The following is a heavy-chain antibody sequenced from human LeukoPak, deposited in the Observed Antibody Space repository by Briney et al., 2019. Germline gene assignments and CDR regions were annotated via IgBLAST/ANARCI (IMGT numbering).Heavy chain of an antibody. Sequence: ASVKVSCKASGYTFTSYAMNWVRQAPGQGLEWMGWINTNTGNPTYAQGFTGRFVLSLDTSVSTAYLQISSLKAEDTAVYYCARRDDFWSGYPDPAFDIWGQGTMVTVSS. V-gene: IGHV7-4-1*02. J-gene: IGHJ3*02. CDR1: GYTFTSYA. CDR2: INTNTGNP. CDR3: ARRDDFWSGYPDPAFDI. D-gene: IGHD3-3*01.